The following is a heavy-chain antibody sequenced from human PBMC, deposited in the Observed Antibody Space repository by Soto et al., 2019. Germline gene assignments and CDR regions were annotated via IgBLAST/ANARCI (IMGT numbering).Heavy chain of an antibody. CDR3: ARAITAGFSSGYDF. J-gene: IGHJ4*02. D-gene: IGHD6-25*01. Sequence: PGGSLRLSCAASGSTFSNFAMHWVRQAPGKGLEWVAVISYDGNTEYLADSVKGRFTISRDNSKNTLYLQMNSLRVEDTAEYYCARAITAGFSSGYDFWGQGSLVTVSS. CDR1: GSTFSNFA. CDR2: ISYDGNTE. V-gene: IGHV3-30-3*01.